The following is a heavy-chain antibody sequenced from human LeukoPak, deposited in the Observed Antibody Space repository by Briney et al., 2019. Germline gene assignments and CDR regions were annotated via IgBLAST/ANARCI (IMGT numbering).Heavy chain of an antibody. D-gene: IGHD3-16*01. J-gene: IGHJ3*02. Sequence: GASVKVSCKASGYTFTGYYMHWVRQAPGQGIEWMGWINPNSGGTNYGQKFQGRVTMSRDTSISTAYMELSRLRPDDTAVYYCARDLGGSSVDAFDIWGQGTMVTVSS. V-gene: IGHV1-2*02. CDR2: INPNSGGT. CDR1: GYTFTGYY. CDR3: ARDLGGSSVDAFDI.